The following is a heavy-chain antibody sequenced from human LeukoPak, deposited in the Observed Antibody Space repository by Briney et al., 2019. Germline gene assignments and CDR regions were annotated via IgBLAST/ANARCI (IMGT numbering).Heavy chain of an antibody. D-gene: IGHD1-26*01. CDR1: GFTLSSYG. V-gene: IGHV3-33*01. CDR2: IWYDGSNK. J-gene: IGHJ5*02. CDR3: ARDVARGATYP. Sequence: GGSLRLSCAASGFTLSSYGMHWVRQAPGKGLEWVAVIWYDGSNKYYADSVKGRFTISRDNSKNTLYLQMNSLRAEDTAVYYCARDVARGATYPWGQGTLVTVSS.